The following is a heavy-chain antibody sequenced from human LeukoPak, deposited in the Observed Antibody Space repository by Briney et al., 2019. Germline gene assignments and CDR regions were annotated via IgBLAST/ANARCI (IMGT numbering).Heavy chain of an antibody. J-gene: IGHJ4*02. Sequence: GSSVKVSCKASGGSFSSYAISWVRQAPGQGREWMGGIIPIFGTANYAQKFQGRVTITADESTSTAYMELSSLRSEDTAVYYCARGSSYGSGDWGQGTLVTVSS. CDR2: IIPIFGTA. CDR1: GGSFSSYA. CDR3: ARGSSYGSGD. D-gene: IGHD3-10*01. V-gene: IGHV1-69*01.